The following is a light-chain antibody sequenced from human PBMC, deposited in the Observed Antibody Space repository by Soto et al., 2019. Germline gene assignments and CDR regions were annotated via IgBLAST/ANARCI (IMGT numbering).Light chain of an antibody. V-gene: IGLV2-14*01. Sequence: QSALTQPASVSGSPGQSIAISCTGTSSDVGAYDYVSWYQQHPGKAPKLMIYDVKYRPSGVSNCFSGSKSGNTASLTISGLQAEDEADYYCSSYTSSSSVIFGGGTKLTVL. CDR2: DVK. J-gene: IGLJ2*01. CDR3: SSYTSSSSVI. CDR1: SSDVGAYDY.